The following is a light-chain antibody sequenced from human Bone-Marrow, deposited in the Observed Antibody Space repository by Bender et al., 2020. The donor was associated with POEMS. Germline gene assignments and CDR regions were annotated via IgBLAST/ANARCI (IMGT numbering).Light chain of an antibody. V-gene: IGLV1-40*01. CDR1: SSNIGAGYD. CDR3: QSYDNSLGGWV. CDR2: NNS. J-gene: IGLJ3*02. Sequence: QSVLTQPPSVSGAPGQRVTISCTGSSSNIGAGYDVHWYQQLPGAAPKLLIYNNSNRPSGVPDRFSGSKSGTSGSLAITGLQAEDEADYYCQSYDNSLGGWVFGGGTKLTVL.